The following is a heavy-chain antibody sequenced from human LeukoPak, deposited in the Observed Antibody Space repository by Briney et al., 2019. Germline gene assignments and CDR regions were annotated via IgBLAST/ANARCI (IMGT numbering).Heavy chain of an antibody. Sequence: GGSLRLSCAASGFTFSNAWMSWVRQAPGKGLEWVGRIKSKTDGGTTDYAAPVKGTVTISRKDSKNTLYLQMNSLKTAYTAVYYCTTANIVVVVAALREVRDYWGQGTLVTVSS. D-gene: IGHD2-15*01. CDR2: IKSKTDGGTT. V-gene: IGHV3-15*01. CDR1: GFTFSNAW. CDR3: TTANIVVVVAALREVRDY. J-gene: IGHJ4*02.